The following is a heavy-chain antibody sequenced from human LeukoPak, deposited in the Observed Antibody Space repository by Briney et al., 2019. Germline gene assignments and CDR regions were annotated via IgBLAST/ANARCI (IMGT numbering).Heavy chain of an antibody. V-gene: IGHV3-30-3*01. D-gene: IGHD5-12*01. J-gene: IGHJ6*04. CDR2: ISYDGSNK. CDR3: ARMTYDPHGVDV. CDR1: GFTFSSYA. Sequence: GGSLRLSCAASGFTFSSYAMHWVRQAPGKGLEWVAVISYDGSNKYYADSVKGRFTISRDNSKNTLYLQMNSLRAEDTAVYYCARMTYDPHGVDVWGKGTTVTVSS.